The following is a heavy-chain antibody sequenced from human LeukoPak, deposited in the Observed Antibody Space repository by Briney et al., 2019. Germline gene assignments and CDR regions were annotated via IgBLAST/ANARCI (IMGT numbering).Heavy chain of an antibody. D-gene: IGHD3-22*01. CDR1: GGSISSGSYY. Sequence: TLSLTCTVSGGSISSGSYYWSWIRQPAGKGLEWIGRIYTSGSTNYNPSLKSRVTISVDTSKNQFSLKLSSVTAADTAVYYCAREDGYDSSGYYHTLGYWGQGTLVTVSS. J-gene: IGHJ4*02. CDR3: AREDGYDSSGYYHTLGY. CDR2: IYTSGST. V-gene: IGHV4-61*02.